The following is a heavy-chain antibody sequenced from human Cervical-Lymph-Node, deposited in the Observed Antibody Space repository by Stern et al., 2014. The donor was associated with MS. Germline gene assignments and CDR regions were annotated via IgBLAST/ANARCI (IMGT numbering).Heavy chain of an antibody. CDR1: GYTFTSYY. CDR2: INPSGGVT. CDR3: ARDSSNYGMDV. J-gene: IGHJ6*02. D-gene: IGHD4-11*01. Sequence: MQLVESGAEVKKPGASVKVSCQASGYTFTSYYMHWVRQAPGQGLEWMGIINPSGGVTSYAQKFHGRVSMTRDTSTSTVYMELSSLTSEDTAVYYCARDSSNYGMDVWGQGTTVTVSS. V-gene: IGHV1-46*01.